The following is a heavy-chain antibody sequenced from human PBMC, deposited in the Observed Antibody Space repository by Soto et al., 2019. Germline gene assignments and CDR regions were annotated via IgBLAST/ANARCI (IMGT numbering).Heavy chain of an antibody. CDR2: IKTDGSAK. V-gene: IGHV3-7*01. D-gene: IGHD3-16*01. J-gene: IGHJ2*01. CDR3: ARPYTVAGSSYWCFDL. Sequence: GGSLRLSCAASGFTFGPYWMTWVRQAPGKGLEWVAKIKTDGSAKYYVESVKGRFTISRDNTKTSLYLQMNSLRAEDTAVYYCARPYTVAGSSYWCFDLWGRGTLVTVSS. CDR1: GFTFGPYW.